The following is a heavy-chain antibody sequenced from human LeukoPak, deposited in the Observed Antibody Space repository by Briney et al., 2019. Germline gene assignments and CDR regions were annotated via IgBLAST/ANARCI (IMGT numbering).Heavy chain of an antibody. V-gene: IGHV3-7*01. J-gene: IGHJ4*02. Sequence: PGGSLRLSCAASGFIFSNYWMNWVRQAPGKGLEWVANINQDGSEKYYLGSVKGRFTISRDNAKNSVYLQMNSLRAEDTAVYYCARGGAYYYDSSFDYWGQGTLVTVSS. CDR1: GFIFSNYW. D-gene: IGHD3-22*01. CDR2: INQDGSEK. CDR3: ARGGAYYYDSSFDY.